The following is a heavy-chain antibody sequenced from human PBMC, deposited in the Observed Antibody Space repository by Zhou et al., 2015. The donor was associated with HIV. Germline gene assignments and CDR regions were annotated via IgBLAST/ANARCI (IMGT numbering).Heavy chain of an antibody. J-gene: IGHJ5*02. D-gene: IGHD6-13*01. V-gene: IGHV1-69*12. CDR2: IIPIFGTA. CDR3: AREAPLASAVSPRWFDP. CDR1: GGTFSSYA. Sequence: QVQLVQSGAEVKKPGSSVKVSCKASGGTFSSYAISWVRQAPGQGLEWMGGIIPIFGTANYAQKFQGRVTITADESTSTAYMELSSLRSEDTAVYYCAREAPLASAVSPRWFDPWGQGTLVTVSS.